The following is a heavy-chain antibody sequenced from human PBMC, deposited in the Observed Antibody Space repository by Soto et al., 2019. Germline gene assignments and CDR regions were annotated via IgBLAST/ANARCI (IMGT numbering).Heavy chain of an antibody. CDR1: GGSFSSYY. Sequence: SETLSLTCAVCGGSFSSYYWSWIRQPPGKGLEWIGEINHSGSTNYNPSLKSRVTISVDTSKNQFSLKLSSVTAADTAVYYCATRKNIVVVVAATQGDASGSGNFDYWGQGTLVTVSS. CDR2: INHSGST. J-gene: IGHJ4*02. D-gene: IGHD2-15*01. CDR3: ATRKNIVVVVAATQGDASGSGNFDY. V-gene: IGHV4-34*01.